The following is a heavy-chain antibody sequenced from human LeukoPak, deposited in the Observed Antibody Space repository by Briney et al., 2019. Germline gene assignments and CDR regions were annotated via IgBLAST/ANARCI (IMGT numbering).Heavy chain of an antibody. V-gene: IGHV4-30-4*01. D-gene: IGHD4-17*01. CDR2: IYYSWST. J-gene: IGHJ5*02. Sequence: SETLSLTCTVSGGSISSSYYYWSWIRQPPGKGLEWIGYIYYSWSTYYNPSLKSRVTISVDASKNQFSLKLSSVTAADTAVYYCARGVYGDHVLFWFDPWGQGTLVTVSS. CDR1: GGSISSSYYY. CDR3: ARGVYGDHVLFWFDP.